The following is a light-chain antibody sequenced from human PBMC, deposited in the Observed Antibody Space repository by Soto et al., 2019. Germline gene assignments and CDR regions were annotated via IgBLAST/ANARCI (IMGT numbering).Light chain of an antibody. V-gene: IGKV3-20*01. CDR1: QSDSSNY. Sequence: EIVLTQSPGTLSLSPGERATLSCRASQSDSSNYLAWYQQKPGQAPRLLIYGASSRATGIPDRFSGSESGTDFTLTISRLEPEDFAVYYCQQYGSSPWTFGQGTKVEIK. CDR3: QQYGSSPWT. CDR2: GAS. J-gene: IGKJ1*01.